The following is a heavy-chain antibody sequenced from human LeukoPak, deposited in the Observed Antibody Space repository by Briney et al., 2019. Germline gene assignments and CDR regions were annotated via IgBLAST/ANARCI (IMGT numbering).Heavy chain of an antibody. V-gene: IGHV7-4-1*01. J-gene: IGHJ4*02. Sequence: ASVKVSCKASGYSFNSVGMHWVRQAPGQGLEWMGWIDTNTGNPTYAQGFRGRFVFSFDTSVSTAYLQIYSLEPEDTAVYFCARGRSSPGIDYWGLGTQVTVSS. CDR2: IDTNTGNP. D-gene: IGHD1-26*01. CDR3: ARGRSSPGIDY. CDR1: GYSFNSVG.